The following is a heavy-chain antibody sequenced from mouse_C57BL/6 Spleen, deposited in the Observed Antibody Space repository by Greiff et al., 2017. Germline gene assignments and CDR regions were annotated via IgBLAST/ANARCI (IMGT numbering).Heavy chain of an antibody. CDR2: IYPIDGST. CDR3: ARCYYYAMDY. CDR1: GYTFTDHT. V-gene: IGHV1-78*01. Sequence: QVQLQQSDAELVKPGASVKISCKVSGYTFTDHTIHWMKQRPETGLEWIGYIYPIDGSTKYNEQFKGKAPFTADTSSNTAYMQLSSLTTEDSAIKYCARCYYYAMDYWGQGTSVTVSS. J-gene: IGHJ4*01.